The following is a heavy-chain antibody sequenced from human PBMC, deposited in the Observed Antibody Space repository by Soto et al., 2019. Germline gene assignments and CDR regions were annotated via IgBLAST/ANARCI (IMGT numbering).Heavy chain of an antibody. D-gene: IGHD3-10*01. V-gene: IGHV1-18*01. CDR1: GYTFTSYG. J-gene: IGHJ6*02. CDR2: ISAYNGNT. CDR3: ATYYYGSGSQDYDGMDV. Sequence: QVQLVQSGAEVKKPGASVKVSCKASGYTFTSYGISWVRQAPGQGLEWMGWISAYNGNTNYAQKLQGRVTMTTDTSXSXSYMELRSLRSDDTAVYYCATYYYGSGSQDYDGMDVWGQGTTVTVSS.